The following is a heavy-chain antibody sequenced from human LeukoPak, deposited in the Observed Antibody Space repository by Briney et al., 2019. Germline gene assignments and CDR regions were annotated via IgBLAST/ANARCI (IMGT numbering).Heavy chain of an antibody. Sequence: PSETLSLTCTVSDDSFSGHYWTWIRQPTGKELEWIGYISYSGSTNYNPSLKSRVTISVDTSKNQFSLKLSSATAADTAVYFCARDPTTVTKGFDIWGQGTLVTVSS. D-gene: IGHD4-17*01. CDR2: ISYSGST. CDR1: DDSFSGHY. J-gene: IGHJ3*02. CDR3: ARDPTTVTKGFDI. V-gene: IGHV4-59*11.